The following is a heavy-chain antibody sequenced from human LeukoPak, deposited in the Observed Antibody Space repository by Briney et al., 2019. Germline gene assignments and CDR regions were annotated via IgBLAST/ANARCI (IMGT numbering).Heavy chain of an antibody. J-gene: IGHJ4*02. CDR2: ISYDGNNK. CDR3: ARDLTSESLFDY. V-gene: IGHV3-30-3*01. CDR1: GFTFSSYA. Sequence: GRSLRLSCAASGFTFSSYAMHWVRQAPGKGLEWVAVISYDGNNKYYADSVKGRFTISRDNSKNTLYLQMNSLRAEDTAVYYCARDLTSESLFDYWGQGTLVTVSS. D-gene: IGHD1-26*01.